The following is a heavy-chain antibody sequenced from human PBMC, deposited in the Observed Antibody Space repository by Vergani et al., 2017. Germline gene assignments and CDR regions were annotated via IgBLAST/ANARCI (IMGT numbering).Heavy chain of an antibody. Sequence: QVRLEESGPGLVKPSETLSLTCSVSGYSIGSGFYWAWIRQSPGEGLQWLTSIHNRGTTYHNPSLKSRVSVSLVTSKNRFSLNLTSVTATDTAVYYCARSQGDYWYFDLWGRGSMVTVSS. CDR3: ARSQGDYWYFDL. D-gene: IGHD2-21*01. CDR1: GYSIGSGFY. J-gene: IGHJ2*01. V-gene: IGHV4-38-2*01. CDR2: IHNRGTT.